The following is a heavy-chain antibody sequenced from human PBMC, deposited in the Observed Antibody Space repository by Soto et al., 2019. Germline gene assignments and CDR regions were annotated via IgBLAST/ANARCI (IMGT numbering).Heavy chain of an antibody. CDR1: GCSISSYY. Sequence: PSEILSLTCTVSGCSISSYYWSWIRQPPGKGLEWIGYIYYSGSTNYNPSLKSRVTISVDTSKNQFSLKLSSVTAADTAVYYCARDHCQYQLDRRYYYYYGMDVWGQGTTVTVSS. V-gene: IGHV4-59*01. CDR2: IYYSGST. D-gene: IGHD2-2*01. CDR3: ARDHCQYQLDRRYYYYYGMDV. J-gene: IGHJ6*02.